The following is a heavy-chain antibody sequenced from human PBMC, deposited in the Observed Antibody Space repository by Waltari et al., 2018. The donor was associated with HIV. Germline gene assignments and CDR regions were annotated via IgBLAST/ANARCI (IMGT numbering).Heavy chain of an antibody. V-gene: IGHV3-15*01. CDR3: VTVGYNAASGDY. Sequence: EVQLVESGGGLVKPGGSLRLSCAVSGFSLTNAWMSWVRQAPGKGLEWVGRIKSKSDGGTADYGASVKGRFTFSRDDTKNTLYLQMDSLKTEDTAVYYCVTVGYNAASGDYWGQGTVVTVSS. D-gene: IGHD1-20*01. J-gene: IGHJ4*02. CDR1: GFSLTNAW. CDR2: IKSKSDGGTA.